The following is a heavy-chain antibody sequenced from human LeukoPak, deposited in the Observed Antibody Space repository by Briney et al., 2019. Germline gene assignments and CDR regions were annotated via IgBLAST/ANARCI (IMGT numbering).Heavy chain of an antibody. CDR2: IYYSGST. CDR3: ATMYSGSYFDY. V-gene: IGHV4-39*01. D-gene: IGHD1-26*01. Sequence: SETLSLTCTASGGSISSSTYYWGWIRQPPGKGLEWIGSIYYSGSTYYNPSLKSRVTISVDTSKNQFSLKLSSVTAADTAVYYCATMYSGSYFDYWGQGTLVTVSS. CDR1: GGSISSSTYY. J-gene: IGHJ4*02.